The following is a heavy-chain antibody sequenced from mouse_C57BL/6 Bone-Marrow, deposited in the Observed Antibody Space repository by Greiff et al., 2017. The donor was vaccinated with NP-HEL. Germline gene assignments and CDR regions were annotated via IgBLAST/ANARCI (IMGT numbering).Heavy chain of an antibody. CDR3: TRPLDGYYAMDY. V-gene: IGHV5-9-1*02. Sequence: DVQLQESGEGLVKPGGSLKLSCAASGFTFSSYAMSWVRQTPEKRLEWVAYISSGGDYIYYADTVKGRFTISRDNARNTLYLQMSSLKSEDTAMYYCTRPLDGYYAMDYWGQGTSVTVSS. J-gene: IGHJ4*01. CDR2: ISSGGDYI. CDR1: GFTFSSYA. D-gene: IGHD2-3*01.